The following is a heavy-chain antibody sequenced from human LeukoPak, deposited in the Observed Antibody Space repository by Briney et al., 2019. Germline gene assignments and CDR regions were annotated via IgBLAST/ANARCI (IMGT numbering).Heavy chain of an antibody. CDR3: ARDLLNEGNHLDY. CDR1: GGSISSGDYY. D-gene: IGHD4-23*01. V-gene: IGHV4-30-4*01. Sequence: SETLSLTCTVSGGSISSGDYYWSWIPQPPGKGLEWIGYIYYSGSTYYNPSLKSRVIISVDTSKNQFSLKLSSVTAADTAVYYCARDLLNEGNHLDYWGQGTLVTVSS. CDR2: IYYSGST. J-gene: IGHJ4*02.